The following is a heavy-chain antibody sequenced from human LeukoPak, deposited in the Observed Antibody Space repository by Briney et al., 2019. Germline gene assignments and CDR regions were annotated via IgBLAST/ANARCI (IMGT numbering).Heavy chain of an antibody. V-gene: IGHV3-7*03. D-gene: IGHD4-17*01. CDR1: DFTFSNYW. CDR3: ARGNDYGDQIGIYFDY. Sequence: PGGSLRLSCAASDFTFSNYWMTWVRQPPGTGLEWVANIRQDGNKKYYVDSVKGRFTISRDNAKNSLYLQINSLTAEDTAIYYCARGNDYGDQIGIYFDYWGQGTLVTVSS. J-gene: IGHJ4*02. CDR2: IRQDGNKK.